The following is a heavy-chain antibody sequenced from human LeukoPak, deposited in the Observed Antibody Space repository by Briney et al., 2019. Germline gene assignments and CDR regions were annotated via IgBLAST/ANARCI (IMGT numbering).Heavy chain of an antibody. Sequence: ASVKVSCKASGGTFSSYAISWVRQAPGQGLEWMGRINPNSGGTNYAQKFQGRVTMTRDTSISTAYMELSRLRSDDTAVYYRARDGQKSRFTSTIFGVVISRYGMDVWGQGTTVTVSS. J-gene: IGHJ6*02. D-gene: IGHD3-3*01. CDR3: ARDGQKSRFTSTIFGVVISRYGMDV. CDR1: GGTFSSYA. CDR2: INPNSGGT. V-gene: IGHV1-2*06.